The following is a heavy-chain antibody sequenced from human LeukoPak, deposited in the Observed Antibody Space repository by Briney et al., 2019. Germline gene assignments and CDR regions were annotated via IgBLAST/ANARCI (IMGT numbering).Heavy chain of an antibody. CDR2: IIPIFGTA. CDR1: GGTFSSYA. Sequence: SVKVSCKAFGGTFSSYAISWVRQAPGQGLELMGGIIPIFGTANYAQKFQGRVAITADESTSTAYMELSSLRSEDTAVYYCARSPVRPGSGFDPWDQGTLVTVSS. CDR3: ARSPVRPGSGFDP. D-gene: IGHD3-10*01. V-gene: IGHV1-69*13. J-gene: IGHJ5*02.